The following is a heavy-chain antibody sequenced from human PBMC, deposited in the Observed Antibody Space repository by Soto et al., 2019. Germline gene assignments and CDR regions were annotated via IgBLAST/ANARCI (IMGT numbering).Heavy chain of an antibody. V-gene: IGHV1-18*01. J-gene: IGHJ4*02. CDR1: GYTFTSYG. CDR3: ARSSVTMVRGVWAMGLGY. D-gene: IGHD3-10*01. CDR2: ISAYNGNT. Sequence: QVQLVQSGAEVKKPGASVKVSCKASGYTFTSYGISWARQAPGLGLEWMGWISAYNGNTNYAQKLQGRVTMTTDTSTSTAYMELRSLRSDDTAVYYCARSSVTMVRGVWAMGLGYWGQGTLVTVSS.